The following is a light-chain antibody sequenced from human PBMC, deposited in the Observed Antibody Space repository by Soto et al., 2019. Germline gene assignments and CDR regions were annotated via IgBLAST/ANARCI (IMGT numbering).Light chain of an antibody. V-gene: IGLV2-14*01. CDR3: SSYTSSSTYV. CDR2: DVS. CDR1: SSDVGGYNY. J-gene: IGLJ1*01. Sequence: QSVLTQPASVSGSLGLSVTISCTGTSSDVGGYNYVSWYQQHPGKAPKLMIYDVSNRPSGVSNRFSGSKSGNTASLTISGLQAEDEADYYCSSYTSSSTYVFGTGTKVTVL.